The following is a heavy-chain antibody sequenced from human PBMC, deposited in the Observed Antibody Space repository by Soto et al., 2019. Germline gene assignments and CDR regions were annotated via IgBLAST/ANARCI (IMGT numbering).Heavy chain of an antibody. V-gene: IGHV1-69*01. J-gene: IGHJ6*02. Sequence: QVQLVQSGAEVKKPGSSVRVSCKASGGTISSYAISWVRQAPGQGLEWMGGIIPIFGTENYAQKFQGRVKITADESTSTAYMELSSLRSEDTAVYYCARDRIAGSKYYYGMDVWGQGTTVTVSS. CDR3: ARDRIAGSKYYYGMDV. CDR2: IIPIFGTE. D-gene: IGHD6-13*01. CDR1: GGTISSYA.